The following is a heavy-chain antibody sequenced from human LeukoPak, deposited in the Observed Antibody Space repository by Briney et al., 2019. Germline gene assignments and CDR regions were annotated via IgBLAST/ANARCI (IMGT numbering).Heavy chain of an antibody. V-gene: IGHV1-2*02. J-gene: IGHJ4*02. CDR1: GYTFTGYY. Sequence: ASVKVSCKASGYTFTGYYMHWVRPAPGQGLEWMGWINPNSGGTNYAQKFQGRVTMTRDTSISTAYMELSRLRSDDTAVYYCARPATRYSSGCGYWGQGTLVTVSS. D-gene: IGHD6-19*01. CDR3: ARPATRYSSGCGY. CDR2: INPNSGGT.